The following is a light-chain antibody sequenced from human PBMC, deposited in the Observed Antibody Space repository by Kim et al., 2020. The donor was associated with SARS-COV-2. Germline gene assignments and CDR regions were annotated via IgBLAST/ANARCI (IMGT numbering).Light chain of an antibody. CDR2: AAS. CDR1: QSIYSH. CDR3: QHSYITPFT. Sequence: DIQMTQSPSSLSASVGDRVTITCRTTQSIYSHLNWYQQKPGRAPKFLISAASTLQGVVPSMLRDSGSETDFTLTFSSLQPEDLATYFCQHSYITPFTFGAGTKVDIK. J-gene: IGKJ3*01. V-gene: IGKV1-39*01.